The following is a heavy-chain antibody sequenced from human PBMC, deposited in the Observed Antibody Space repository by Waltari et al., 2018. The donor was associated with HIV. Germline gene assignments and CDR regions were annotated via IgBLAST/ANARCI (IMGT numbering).Heavy chain of an antibody. CDR1: GYTFTGYY. V-gene: IGHV1-2*02. J-gene: IGHJ5*02. Sequence: QVQLVQSGAEVKKPGASVKVSCKASGYTFTGYYMHWVRQAPGQGLEWMGWINPNSCGTNYAQKFQGRVTMTRDTSISTAYMELSRLRSDDTAVYYCARAAAGGNWFDPWGQGTLVTVSS. CDR2: INPNSCGT. CDR3: ARAAAGGNWFDP.